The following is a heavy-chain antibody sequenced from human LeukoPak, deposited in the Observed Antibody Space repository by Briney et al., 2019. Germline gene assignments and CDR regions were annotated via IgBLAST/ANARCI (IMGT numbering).Heavy chain of an antibody. D-gene: IGHD5-18*01. CDR3: ARDSDDVDTAMVSYY. CDR1: GYTFTGYY. Sequence: ASVKVSCRASGYTFTGYYMHWVRQAPGQGLEWMGWINPNSGGTNYAQKFQGRVTMTRDTSISTAYMELSRLRSDDTAVYYCARDSDDVDTAMVSYYWGQGTLVTVSS. CDR2: INPNSGGT. J-gene: IGHJ4*02. V-gene: IGHV1-2*02.